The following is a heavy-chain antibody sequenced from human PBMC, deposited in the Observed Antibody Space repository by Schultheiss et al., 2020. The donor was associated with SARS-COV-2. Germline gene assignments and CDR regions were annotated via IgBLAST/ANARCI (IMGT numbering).Heavy chain of an antibody. J-gene: IGHJ6*03. CDR2: IYYSGST. CDR3: ARSRRVVYYYYYYMDV. D-gene: IGHD2-15*01. CDR1: GGSISSGAYY. Sequence: SETLSLTCTVSGGSISSGAYYWSCIRQYPGKGLEWIGYIYYSGSTYYNPSLKSRVTLSVDTSKNQFSLKLSSVTAADTAVYYCARSRRVVYYYYYYMDVWGKGTTVTVSS. V-gene: IGHV4-31*03.